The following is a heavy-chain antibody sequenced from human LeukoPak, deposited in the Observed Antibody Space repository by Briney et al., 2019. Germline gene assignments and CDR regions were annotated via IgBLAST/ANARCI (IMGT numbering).Heavy chain of an antibody. D-gene: IGHD3-10*01. CDR2: INWNGDST. CDR1: GFTFDDFG. V-gene: IGHV3-20*04. J-gene: IGHJ6*03. Sequence: GGSLRLSCAASGFTFDDFGMSWVRQAPGKGLEWVSGINWNGDSTGYADSVKGRFTISRDNAKNSLYLQMNSLRAEDTALYYCARDVVTMVRGVNYYYYMDVWGKGTTVTVSS. CDR3: ARDVVTMVRGVNYYYYMDV.